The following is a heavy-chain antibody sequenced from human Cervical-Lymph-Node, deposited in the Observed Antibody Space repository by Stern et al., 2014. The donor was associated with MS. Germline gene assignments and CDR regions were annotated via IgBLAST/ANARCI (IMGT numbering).Heavy chain of an antibody. CDR1: GFTVSGNY. Sequence: EVQLVQSGGGLIQPGGSLRLSCAASGFTVSGNYMTWVRQAPGKGLEWVSVMYSGGNRYYADTVKGRFAISRDNSRNTLYLQMNILRAEYSAVYFCTLTRETDEYFHHWGQGTLVTVSS. J-gene: IGHJ1*01. V-gene: IGHV3-53*01. CDR3: TLTRETDEYFHH. CDR2: MYSGGNR. D-gene: IGHD3-9*01.